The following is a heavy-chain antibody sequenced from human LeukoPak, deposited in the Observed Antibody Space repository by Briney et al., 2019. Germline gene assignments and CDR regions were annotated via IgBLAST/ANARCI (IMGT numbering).Heavy chain of an antibody. CDR1: GFTFSSYG. J-gene: IGHJ4*02. CDR3: ARANGDYVLIPSYYFDY. V-gene: IGHV3-33*01. D-gene: IGHD4-17*01. CDR2: IWYDGSNK. Sequence: HPGGSLRLSCAASGFTFSSYGMHWVRQAPGKGLEWVAVIWYDGSNKYYADSVKGRFTISRDNSKNTLYLQMNSLRAEDTAVYYCARANGDYVLIPSYYFDYWGQGTLVTVSS.